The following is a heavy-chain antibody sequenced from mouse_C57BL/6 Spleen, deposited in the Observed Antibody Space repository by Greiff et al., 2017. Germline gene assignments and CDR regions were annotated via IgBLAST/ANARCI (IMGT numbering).Heavy chain of an antibody. CDR3: APIYYDYDGAMDY. V-gene: IGHV5-17*01. D-gene: IGHD2-4*01. CDR1: GFTFSDYG. Sequence: EVKLMESGGGLVKPGGSLKLSCAASGFTFSDYGMHWVRQAPEKGLEWVAYISSGSSTIYYADTVKGRFTISRDNAKNTLFLQMTSLRSEDTAMYYWAPIYYDYDGAMDYGSQGTSVTVSS. CDR2: ISSGSSTI. J-gene: IGHJ4*01.